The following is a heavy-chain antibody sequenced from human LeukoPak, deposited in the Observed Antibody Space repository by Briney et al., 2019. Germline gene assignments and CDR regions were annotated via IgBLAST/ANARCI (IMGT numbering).Heavy chain of an antibody. J-gene: IGHJ4*02. D-gene: IGHD3-22*01. CDR2: INPDGSDK. CDR3: ARFWYDSSGVLRACDY. Sequence: PGGSLRLSCAASRFTFSRYGMHWVRQAPGKGLEWVANINPDGSDKYYVDSVKGRFTISRDNAKNSLYVQMNSLRPEDTAVYFCARFWYDSSGVLRACDYWGQGTLVTVSS. V-gene: IGHV3-7*01. CDR1: RFTFSRYG.